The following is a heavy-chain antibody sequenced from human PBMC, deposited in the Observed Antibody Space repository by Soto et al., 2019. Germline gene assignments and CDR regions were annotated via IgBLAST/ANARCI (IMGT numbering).Heavy chain of an antibody. V-gene: IGHV3-11*01. CDR3: ARSREQWDGDAFDI. CDR2: ISSSGSTI. CDR1: GFTFSDYY. D-gene: IGHD6-19*01. J-gene: IGHJ3*02. Sequence: GGSLRLSCAASGFTFSDYYMSWIRQAPGKGLEWVSYISSSGSTIYYADSVKGRFTISRDNAKNSLYLQMNSLRAEDTAVYYCARSREQWDGDAFDIWGQGTMVTVSS.